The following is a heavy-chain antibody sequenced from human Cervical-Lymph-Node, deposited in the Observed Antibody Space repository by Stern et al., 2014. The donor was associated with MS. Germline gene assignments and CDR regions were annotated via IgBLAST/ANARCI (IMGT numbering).Heavy chain of an antibody. CDR2: ISYDGSNK. CDR1: GFTFSSYG. V-gene: IGHV3-30*18. J-gene: IGHJ2*01. Sequence: VQLVQSGGGVVQPGRSLRLSCAASGFTFSSYGMHWVRQAPGKVLEWVAVISYDGSNKYYADSVKSLFTISRDKYKHMLYLQMNSLRAEDTAVYYCAKDEDYYDSSGYLGWYFDLWGRGTLVTVSS. CDR3: AKDEDYYDSSGYLGWYFDL. D-gene: IGHD3-22*01.